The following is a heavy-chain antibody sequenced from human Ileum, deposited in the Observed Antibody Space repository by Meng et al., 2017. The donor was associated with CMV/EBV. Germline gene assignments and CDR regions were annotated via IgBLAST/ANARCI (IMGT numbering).Heavy chain of an antibody. CDR2: ITSQTAGGTT. D-gene: IGHD2-2*01. CDR1: NAG. CDR3: TTFTPAADCSSTSCLFDN. V-gene: IGHV3-15*01. Sequence: NAGMNWVRQAPGKGLEWVGRITSQTAGGTTDYAAPVKSRFTVSRDDSRNTLFLQMNNLKSEDTAMYYCTTFTPAADCSSTSCLFDNWGQGTLVTVSS. J-gene: IGHJ4*02.